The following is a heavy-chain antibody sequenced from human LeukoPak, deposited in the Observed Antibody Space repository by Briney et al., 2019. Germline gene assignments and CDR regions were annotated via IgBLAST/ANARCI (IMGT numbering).Heavy chain of an antibody. CDR1: EFTFSSYG. J-gene: IGHJ4*02. D-gene: IGHD6-13*01. CDR2: IRYDGSNK. Sequence: GGSLRLSCAASEFTFSSYGMHWVRQAPGKGLEWVAFIRYDGSNKYYADSVKSRFTISRDNSKNTLYLQMNSLRAEDTAVYYCAKDFGAAAGIFDYWGQGTLVTVSS. V-gene: IGHV3-30*02. CDR3: AKDFGAAAGIFDY.